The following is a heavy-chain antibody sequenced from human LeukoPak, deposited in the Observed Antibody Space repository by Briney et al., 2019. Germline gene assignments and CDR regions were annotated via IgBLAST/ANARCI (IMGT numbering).Heavy chain of an antibody. D-gene: IGHD3-9*01. V-gene: IGHV4-59*01. CDR3: ARHGYDTGNYQAHFDY. CDR1: GFTFDDYA. CDR2: IYYSGST. J-gene: IGHJ4*02. Sequence: GSLRLSCAASGFTFDDYAMHWVRQAPGKGLEWIGYIYYSGSTNYNPSLKSRVTISVDTSKNQFSLKLSSVTAADTAVYYCARHGYDTGNYQAHFDYWGQGTLVTVSS.